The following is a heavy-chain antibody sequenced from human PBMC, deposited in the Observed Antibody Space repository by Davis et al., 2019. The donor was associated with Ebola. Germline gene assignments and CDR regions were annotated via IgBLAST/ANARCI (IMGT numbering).Heavy chain of an antibody. CDR1: GGSISSYY. V-gene: IGHV4-59*08. Sequence: MPGGSLRLSCPVPGGSISSYYWSWIRQPPGKGLEWIGYIYYSGSTNYNPSLKSRFTISVDTSKNQFSLKLSSVTAADTAVYYCAGGSRELIDYWGQGTLVTVSS. J-gene: IGHJ4*02. CDR3: AGGSRELIDY. D-gene: IGHD1-26*01. CDR2: IYYSGST.